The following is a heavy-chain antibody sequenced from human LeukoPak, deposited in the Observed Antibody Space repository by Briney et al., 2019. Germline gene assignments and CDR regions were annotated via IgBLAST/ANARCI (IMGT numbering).Heavy chain of an antibody. Sequence: GGSLRLSCAASGFTFSSYWMSWVRQAPGKGLEWVANIKQDGSEKYYVDSVKGRFTISRDNAKNSLYLQMNSLRAEDTAVYYCARDGIAVAEDYYYGMDVWGQGTTVTVSS. CDR1: GFTFSSYW. CDR2: IKQDGSEK. CDR3: ARDGIAVAEDYYYGMDV. J-gene: IGHJ6*02. D-gene: IGHD6-19*01. V-gene: IGHV3-7*01.